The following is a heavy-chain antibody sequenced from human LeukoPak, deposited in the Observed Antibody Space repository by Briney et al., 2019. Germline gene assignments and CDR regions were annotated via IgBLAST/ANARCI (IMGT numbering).Heavy chain of an antibody. Sequence: GGSLRLSCVASGFTFSSYGMSWVRQAPGKGLEWVSAISGSGGSTYYADSVKGRFTISRDNAKNSLYLQMNSLRAEDTAVYYCARDSGLDWGQGTLVTVSS. CDR1: GFTFSSYG. CDR2: ISGSGGST. V-gene: IGHV3-23*01. CDR3: ARDSGLD. J-gene: IGHJ4*02. D-gene: IGHD3-10*01.